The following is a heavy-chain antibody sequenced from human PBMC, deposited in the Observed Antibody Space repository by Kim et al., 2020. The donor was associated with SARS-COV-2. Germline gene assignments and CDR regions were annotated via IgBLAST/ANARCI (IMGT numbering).Heavy chain of an antibody. V-gene: IGHV3-30*04. CDR3: ARGSSPGATPGLDY. J-gene: IGHJ4*02. CDR1: GFTFSSYA. CDR2: ISYDGSNK. Sequence: GGSLRLSCAASGFTFSSYAMHWVRQAPGKGLEWVAVISYDGSNKYYADSVKGRFTISRDNSKNTLYLQMNSLRAEDTAVYYCARGSSPGATPGLDYWGQGTLVTVSS. D-gene: IGHD1-26*01.